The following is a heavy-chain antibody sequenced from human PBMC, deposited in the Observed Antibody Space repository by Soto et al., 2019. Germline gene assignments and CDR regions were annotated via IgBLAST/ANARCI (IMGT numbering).Heavy chain of an antibody. CDR3: AKDREFIEDTAMVYSAY. CDR1: GFTFSSYG. Sequence: GGSLRLSCAASGFTFSSYGMHWVRQAPGKGLEWVAVISYDGSNKYYADSVKGRFTISRDNSKNTLYLQMNSLRAEDTAVYYCAKDREFIEDTAMVYSAYWGQGTLVTVSS. V-gene: IGHV3-30*18. J-gene: IGHJ4*02. D-gene: IGHD5-18*01. CDR2: ISYDGSNK.